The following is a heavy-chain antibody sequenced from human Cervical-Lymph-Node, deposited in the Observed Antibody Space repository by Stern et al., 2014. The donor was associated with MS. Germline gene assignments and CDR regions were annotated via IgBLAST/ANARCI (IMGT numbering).Heavy chain of an antibody. CDR2: VHHSWST. CDR1: GGSISSHY. Sequence: VQLVESGPGLVKPSETLSLTCTVSGGSISSHYWSWIRQPPGKGLEWIGYVHHSWSTIYNPSLKSRLTISVDTSKNQFSLKLTSVTAADTAVYFCARLVTTYGLGNEYYFDYWGQGTLVTVS. V-gene: IGHV4-59*11. J-gene: IGHJ4*02. D-gene: IGHD3-10*01. CDR3: ARLVTTYGLGNEYYFDY.